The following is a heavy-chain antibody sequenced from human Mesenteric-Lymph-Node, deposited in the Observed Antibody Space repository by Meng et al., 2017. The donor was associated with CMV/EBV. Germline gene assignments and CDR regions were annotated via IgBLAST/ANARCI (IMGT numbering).Heavy chain of an antibody. CDR2: ISGTSAYI. D-gene: IGHD3-3*01. CDR1: GLTFSPYS. Sequence: GESLKISCAASGLTFSPYSMTWVRQAPEKGLEWVSSISGTSAYIYYADSVKGRFTVSRDNAKNSLYLQVSSLRAEDTAVYYCARGPSITIFGVVPHFDYWGQGTLVTVSS. CDR3: ARGPSITIFGVVPHFDY. J-gene: IGHJ4*02. V-gene: IGHV3-21*01.